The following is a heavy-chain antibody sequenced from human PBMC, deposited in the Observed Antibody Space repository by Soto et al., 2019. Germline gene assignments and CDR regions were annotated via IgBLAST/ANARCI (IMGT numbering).Heavy chain of an antibody. V-gene: IGHV3-33*01. CDR2: IWYDGSNK. CDR1: GFTFSSYG. Sequence: SGGSLRLSCAASGFTFSSYGMHWVRQAPGKGLEWVAVIWYDGSNKYYADSVKGRFTISRDNSKNTLYLQMNSLRAEDTAVYYCARDHDSNYYDSSGYFYWGQGTLVTVSS. J-gene: IGHJ4*02. D-gene: IGHD3-22*01. CDR3: ARDHDSNYYDSSGYFY.